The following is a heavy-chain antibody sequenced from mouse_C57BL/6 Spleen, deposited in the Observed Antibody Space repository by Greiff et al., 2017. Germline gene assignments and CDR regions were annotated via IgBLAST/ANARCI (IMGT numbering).Heavy chain of an antibody. CDR2: IDPSDSYT. Sequence: VQLQQPGAELVKPGASVKLSCKASGYTFTSYWMQWVKQRPGQGLEWIGEIDPSDSYTTYNQKFKGKATLTVETSSSTADMQLSSLTSEDSAVYYCASRDSITTADFDVWGTGTTVTVSS. CDR3: ASRDSITTADFDV. D-gene: IGHD1-2*01. J-gene: IGHJ1*03. CDR1: GYTFTSYW. V-gene: IGHV1-50*01.